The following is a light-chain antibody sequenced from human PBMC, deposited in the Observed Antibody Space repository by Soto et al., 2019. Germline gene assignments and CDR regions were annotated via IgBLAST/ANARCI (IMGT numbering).Light chain of an antibody. V-gene: IGLV2-23*01. CDR2: EGA. Sequence: QSVLTQPPSVSAAPGQKVTISCSGSSSNIGNNYVSWYQQLPGTAPKLVIYEGAKRPPEVSNRFSGSKSGNTASLSISGLQAEDEADYYCSSYAGSSTLVFGGGTKLTVL. J-gene: IGLJ3*02. CDR1: SSNIGNNY. CDR3: SSYAGSSTLV.